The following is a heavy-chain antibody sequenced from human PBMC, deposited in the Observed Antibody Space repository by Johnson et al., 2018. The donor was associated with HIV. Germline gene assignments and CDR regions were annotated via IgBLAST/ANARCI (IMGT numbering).Heavy chain of an antibody. J-gene: IGHJ3*02. CDR1: GFTFSNYG. CDR3: VRRFYDSSAFDI. Sequence: QVQLVESGGGVVQPGRSLRLSCVASGFTFSNYGMHWVRQAPGKGLEWVAVISYDGSKKYYADSVKGRFTISRDNSKNTLYLQMNSLRVEDTAVYYCVRRFYDSSAFDIWGQGTLVTVSS. D-gene: IGHD3-22*01. CDR2: ISYDGSKK. V-gene: IGHV3-30*03.